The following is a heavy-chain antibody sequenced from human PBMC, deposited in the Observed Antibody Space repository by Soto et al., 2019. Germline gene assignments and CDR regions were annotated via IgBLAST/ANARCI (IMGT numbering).Heavy chain of an antibody. V-gene: IGHV3-74*01. CDR2: INSDGSTT. CDR1: GFTFSSFW. Sequence: EVQLAESGGGLVQPGGSLRLSCAASGFTFSSFWMHWVRQAPGKGLVWVSRINSDGSTTSYADSVKGQLTISRDNAKNTLYLQMNSLRAEDTAVYYCVRDRDTYGYANLDYWGQGTLVTVSS. CDR3: VRDRDTYGYANLDY. J-gene: IGHJ4*02. D-gene: IGHD5-18*01.